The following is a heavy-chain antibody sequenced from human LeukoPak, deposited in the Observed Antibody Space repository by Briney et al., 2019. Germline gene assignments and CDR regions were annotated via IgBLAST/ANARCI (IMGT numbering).Heavy chain of an antibody. Sequence: SETLSLTCTVSGGSINNYYWSWIRQPPGKGLEWIGYIYYSGSTNYNPSLKSRVTISVDTSKNQFSLKLTSVTAADTAVYYCARARDKYGDYVPYYYYYYMDVWGKGTTVTVSS. D-gene: IGHD4-17*01. CDR1: GGSINNYY. CDR2: IYYSGST. V-gene: IGHV4-59*01. J-gene: IGHJ6*03. CDR3: ARARDKYGDYVPYYYYYYMDV.